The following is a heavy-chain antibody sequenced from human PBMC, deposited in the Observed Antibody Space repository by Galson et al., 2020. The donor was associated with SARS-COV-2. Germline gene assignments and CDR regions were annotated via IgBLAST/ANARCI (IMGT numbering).Heavy chain of an antibody. CDR3: ARHGASSGWYEGIDY. CDR2: IYPDDSYT. CDR1: GYSFTNYW. J-gene: IGHJ4*02. D-gene: IGHD6-19*01. V-gene: IGHV5-51*01. Sequence: GESLKISCRTSGYSFTNYWIGWVRQMPGKGLEWMGIIYPDDSYTIYSPSFQGQVTISVDKSISTAFLQWSSLKASDTAIYYCARHGASSGWYEGIDYWGQGTLVTVSS.